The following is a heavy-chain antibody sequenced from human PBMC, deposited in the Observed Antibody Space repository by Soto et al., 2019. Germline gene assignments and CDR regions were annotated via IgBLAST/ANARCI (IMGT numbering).Heavy chain of an antibody. D-gene: IGHD6-13*01. CDR3: ATRALSSSWPAFDP. CDR2: IKQDGSEK. J-gene: IGHJ5*02. V-gene: IGHV3-7*01. Sequence: PGGSLRLSCAASGFTFSSYWMSWVRQAPGKGLEWVANIKQDGSEKYYVDSVKGRFTISRDNAKNSLYLQMNSLRAEDTAVYYCATRALSSSWPAFDPWGQGTLVTVSS. CDR1: GFTFSSYW.